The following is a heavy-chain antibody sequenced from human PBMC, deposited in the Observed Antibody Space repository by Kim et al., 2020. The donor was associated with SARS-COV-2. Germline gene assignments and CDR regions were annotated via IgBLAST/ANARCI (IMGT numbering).Heavy chain of an antibody. V-gene: IGHV4-59*01. CDR2: IYYSGST. Sequence: SETLSLTCTVSGGSISSYYWSWIRQPPGKGLEWIGYIYYSGSTNYNPSLKSRVTISVDTSKNQFSLKLSSVTAADTAVYYCARDPGGRYFDWLPHYYYYG. D-gene: IGHD3-9*01. CDR1: GGSISSYY. J-gene: IGHJ6*01. CDR3: ARDPGGRYFDWLPHYYYYG.